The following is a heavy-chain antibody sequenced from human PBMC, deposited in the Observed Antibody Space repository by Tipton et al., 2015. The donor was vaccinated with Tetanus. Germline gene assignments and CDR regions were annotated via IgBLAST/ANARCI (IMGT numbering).Heavy chain of an antibody. D-gene: IGHD5/OR15-5a*01. Sequence: LRLSCTVSGGSISSSSYYRGWIRQPPGKGLEWIGSIYYSGSTYYNPSLKSRVTISVDTSKNQFSLKLSSVTAADTAVYYCALSSRDYYGMDVWGQGTTVTVSS. J-gene: IGHJ6*02. CDR1: GGSISSSSYY. V-gene: IGHV4-39*01. CDR2: IYYSGST. CDR3: ALSSRDYYGMDV.